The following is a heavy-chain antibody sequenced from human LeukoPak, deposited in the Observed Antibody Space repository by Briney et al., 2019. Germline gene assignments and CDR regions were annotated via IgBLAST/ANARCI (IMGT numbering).Heavy chain of an antibody. Sequence: PSETLSLTCAVYGGSFSGYYWSWIRQPPGKGLEWIGEINHSGSTNYNPSLKSRVTISVDTSKNQFSLKLSSVTAAGTAVYYCARGGYGALRGADYWGQGTLVTVSS. V-gene: IGHV4-34*01. J-gene: IGHJ4*02. D-gene: IGHD4-17*01. CDR1: GGSFSGYY. CDR3: ARGGYGALRGADY. CDR2: INHSGST.